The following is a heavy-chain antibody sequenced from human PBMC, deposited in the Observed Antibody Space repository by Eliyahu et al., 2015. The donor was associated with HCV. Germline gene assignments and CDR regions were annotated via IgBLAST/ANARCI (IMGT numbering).Heavy chain of an antibody. J-gene: IGHJ4*02. Sequence: QLQLQESGPGLVKPSETLSLTXTVSGGSISSXSYYWGWIRQPPGKGLEWIGSIXYSGSTYYNPSLKSRVTISVDTSKNQFSLKLSSVTAADTAVYYCARHSSARSYYGYYFDYWGQGTLVTVSS. V-gene: IGHV4-39*01. D-gene: IGHD1-26*01. CDR2: IXYSGST. CDR1: GGSISSXSYY. CDR3: ARHSSARSYYGYYFDY.